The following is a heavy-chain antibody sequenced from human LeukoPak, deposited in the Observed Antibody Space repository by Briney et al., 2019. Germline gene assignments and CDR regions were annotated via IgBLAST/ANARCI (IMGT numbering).Heavy chain of an antibody. D-gene: IGHD3-10*01. J-gene: IGHJ6*04. CDR1: GFTFSDYY. CDR2: ISSSSSYT. CDR3: ARDALWFGETTYYYGMDV. Sequence: PGGSLTLSCAASGFTFSDYYMSWLRQAPGKGLEWVSYISSSSSYTNYADSVKGRFTISRDNAKNSLYLQMNSLRAEDSAVYYWARDALWFGETTYYYGMDVWGKGTTVTVSS. V-gene: IGHV3-11*06.